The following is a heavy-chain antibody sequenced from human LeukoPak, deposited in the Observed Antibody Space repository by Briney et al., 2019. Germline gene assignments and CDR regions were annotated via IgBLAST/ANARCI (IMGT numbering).Heavy chain of an antibody. D-gene: IGHD6-19*01. CDR3: ATGAGCGY. V-gene: IGHV3-7*03. CDR1: GFTFSSYW. Sequence: PGGSLRLSCAASGFTFSSYWMTWVRQAPGKGLEWVANIKQDGSERNCVDSVKGRFTISRDNAKNSLYLQINTLRDEDTAVYYCATGAGCGYWGQGTLVTVSS. J-gene: IGHJ4*02. CDR2: IKQDGSER.